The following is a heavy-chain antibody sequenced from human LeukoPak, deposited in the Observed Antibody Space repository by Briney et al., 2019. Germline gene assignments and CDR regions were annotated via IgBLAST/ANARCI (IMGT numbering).Heavy chain of an antibody. CDR2: ISSSGSTI. CDR3: ARDVYWNSEYGAFDI. V-gene: IGHV3-11*04. J-gene: IGHJ3*02. CDR1: GFTFSDYY. D-gene: IGHD1-7*01. Sequence: GGSLRLSCAASGFTFSDYYMSWIRQAPGKGLEWVSYISSSGSTIYYADSVKGRFTISRDNAKNSLYLQMNSLRAEDTAVYYCARDVYWNSEYGAFDIWGQGTMVTVSS.